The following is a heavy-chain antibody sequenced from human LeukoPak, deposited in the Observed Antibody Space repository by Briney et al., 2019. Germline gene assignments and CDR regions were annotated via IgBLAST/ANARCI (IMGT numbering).Heavy chain of an antibody. CDR1: GGSISSYY. CDR2: IYYSGST. J-gene: IGHJ4*02. D-gene: IGHD3-22*01. CDR3: ARVSNYYDSSGYYFDY. V-gene: IGHV4-59*01. Sequence: SETLSLTCTVSGGSISSYYWSWIRQPPGKGLEWIGYIYYSGSTNYNPSLKGRVTISVDTSKNQFSLKLSSVTAADTAVYYCARVSNYYDSSGYYFDYWGQGTLVTVSS.